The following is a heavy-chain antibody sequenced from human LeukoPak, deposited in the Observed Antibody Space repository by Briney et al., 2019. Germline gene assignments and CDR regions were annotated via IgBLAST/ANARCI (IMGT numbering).Heavy chain of an antibody. V-gene: IGHV3-7*01. CDR3: ARDPYRIVVVPHSFDY. D-gene: IGHD3-22*01. Sequence: GGCLRLSCAASGFTLSSYWMSWVRQAPGEGLEWVANIKKDGSEKYYVDSAKGRFTISRDTAKNSLYLQLNSLRAEDTAVYYCARDPYRIVVVPHSFDYWGQGPLVTVSS. J-gene: IGHJ4*02. CDR2: IKKDGSEK. CDR1: GFTLSSYW.